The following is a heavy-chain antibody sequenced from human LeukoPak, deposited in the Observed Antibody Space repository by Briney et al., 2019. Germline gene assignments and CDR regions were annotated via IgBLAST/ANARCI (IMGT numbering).Heavy chain of an antibody. V-gene: IGHV4-38-2*02. CDR2: IYHSGST. D-gene: IGHD1-26*01. J-gene: IGHJ6*03. CDR3: ARGSRSGSYALYYYYMDV. CDR1: AYSISSGYY. Sequence: SETLSLTCTVSAYSISSGYYWGWIRQPPGKGLEWIGSIYHSGSTYYNPSLKSRVTISVDTSKNQFSLKLSSVTAADTAVFYCARGSRSGSYALYYYYMDVWGKGTTVTVSS.